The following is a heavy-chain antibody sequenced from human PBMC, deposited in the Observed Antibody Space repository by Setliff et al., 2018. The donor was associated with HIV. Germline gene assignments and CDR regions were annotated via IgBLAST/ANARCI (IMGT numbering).Heavy chain of an antibody. CDR1: DGSFSGYY. D-gene: IGHD3-22*01. Sequence: SETLSLTCAVYDGSFSGYYWIWIRQPPGKGLEWIGEITHSGSTNYNPSLKSRVTISVDTSKNQFSLKLTSVTAADTAVSYCARDDYHDSSGYERASYWGRGTLVTVSS. V-gene: IGHV4-34*01. J-gene: IGHJ4*02. CDR3: ARDDYHDSSGYERASY. CDR2: ITHSGST.